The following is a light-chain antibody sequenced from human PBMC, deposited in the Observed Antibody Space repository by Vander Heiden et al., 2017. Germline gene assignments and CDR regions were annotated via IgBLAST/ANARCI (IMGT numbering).Light chain of an antibody. V-gene: IGKV3-11*01. J-gene: IGKJ3*01. CDR3: QHRSNWPPLFP. CDR2: DAS. CDR1: QSLGPP. Sequence: VFLPSPVTLSLSPGYRATLSSSACQSLGPPLPWYQPQHGQAPRPLLQDASNRATGIPARFSGSGSGTDFTLTISSLEPEDFAVYYCQHRSNWPPLFPFGPGT.